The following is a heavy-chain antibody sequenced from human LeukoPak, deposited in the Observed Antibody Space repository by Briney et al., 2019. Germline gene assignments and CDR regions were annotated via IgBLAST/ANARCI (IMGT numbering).Heavy chain of an antibody. CDR2: FDPEDGET. CDR3: ATVRPQPATYYYDSSGLWH. V-gene: IGHV1-24*01. J-gene: IGHJ1*01. Sequence: ASVKVSCKVSGYTLTELSMHWVRQAPGKGLEWMGSFDPEDGETIYAQKFQGRVTMTEDTSTDTAYMELSSLRSEDTAVYYCATVRPQPATYYYDSSGLWHWGQGTLVTVSS. D-gene: IGHD3-22*01. CDR1: GYTLTELS.